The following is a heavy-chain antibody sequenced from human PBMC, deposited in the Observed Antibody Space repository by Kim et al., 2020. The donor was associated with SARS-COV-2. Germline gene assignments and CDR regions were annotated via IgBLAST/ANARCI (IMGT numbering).Heavy chain of an antibody. CDR3: ARRYSSGWYEKGTFDY. V-gene: IGHV4-39*01. Sequence: SRKSRVTISVDTSKNQFSLKLSSVTAADTAVYYCARRYSSGWYEKGTFDYWGQGTLVTVSS. J-gene: IGHJ4*02. D-gene: IGHD6-19*01.